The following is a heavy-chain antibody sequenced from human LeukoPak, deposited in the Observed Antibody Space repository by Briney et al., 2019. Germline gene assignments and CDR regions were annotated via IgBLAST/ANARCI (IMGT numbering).Heavy chain of an antibody. J-gene: IGHJ5*02. V-gene: IGHV3-30-3*01. Sequence: GGSLRLSCAASGFTFSSYAMHWVRQAPGKGLEWVAVISYDGSNKYYADSVKGRFTISRDNSKNTLYLRMNSLRAEDTAVYYCARAAYGITMIVVVQVPWFDPWGQGTLVTVSS. CDR1: GFTFSSYA. CDR2: ISYDGSNK. CDR3: ARAAYGITMIVVVQVPWFDP. D-gene: IGHD3-22*01.